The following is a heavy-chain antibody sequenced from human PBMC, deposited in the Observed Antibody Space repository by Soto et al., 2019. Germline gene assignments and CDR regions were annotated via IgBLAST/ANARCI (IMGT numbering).Heavy chain of an antibody. J-gene: IGHJ5*02. D-gene: IGHD3-9*01. CDR2: IYYSGST. CDR3: ARSYYDILTGYPNWFDP. V-gene: IGHV4-39*01. CDR1: GGSISSSSYY. Sequence: PSETLSLTCTVSGGSISSSSYYWGWIRQPPGKGLEWIGSIYYSGSTYYNPSLKSRVTISVDTSKNQFSLKLSSVTAADTAVYYCARSYYDILTGYPNWFDPWGQGTRATVS.